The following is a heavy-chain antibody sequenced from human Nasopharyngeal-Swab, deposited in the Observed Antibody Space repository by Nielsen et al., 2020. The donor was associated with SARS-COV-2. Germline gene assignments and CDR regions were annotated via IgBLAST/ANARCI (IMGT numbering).Heavy chain of an antibody. CDR3: ARELSNTPKYNWFDP. Sequence: SETLSLTCAVYGGSFSGYYWSWIRQSPGKGLEWIGEISRSGRTNSNPSLNSRVTISLDTSKNQFSLKVTSVTAADTAVYYCARELSNTPKYNWFDPWGQGTLVTVSS. D-gene: IGHD4-23*01. J-gene: IGHJ5*02. V-gene: IGHV4-34*01. CDR1: GGSFSGYY. CDR2: ISRSGRT.